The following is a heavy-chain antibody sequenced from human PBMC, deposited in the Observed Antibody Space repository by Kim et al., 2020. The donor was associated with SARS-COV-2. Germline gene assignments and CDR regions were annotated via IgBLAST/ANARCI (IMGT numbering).Heavy chain of an antibody. D-gene: IGHD3-22*01. CDR1: GGSFSGYY. V-gene: IGHV4-34*01. CDR2: INHSGST. J-gene: IGHJ4*02. CDR3: ATPGRYYYDSSGRRSLRY. Sequence: SETLSLTCAVYGGSFSGYYWSWIRQPPGKGLEWIGEINHSGSTNYNPSLKSRVTISVDTSKNQFSLKLSSVTAADTAVYYCATPGRYYYDSSGRRSLRYWGQGTLVTVSS.